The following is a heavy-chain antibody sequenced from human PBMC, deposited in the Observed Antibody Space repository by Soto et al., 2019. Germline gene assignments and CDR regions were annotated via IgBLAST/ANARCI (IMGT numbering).Heavy chain of an antibody. CDR3: ARWWSGSRQGFDP. D-gene: IGHD3-3*01. J-gene: IGHJ5*02. CDR1: GGSISSGDYY. V-gene: IGHV4-31*03. CDR2: VYYSGST. Sequence: QVQLQESGPGLVKPSQTLSLTCTVSGGSISSGDYYWSWIRQHPGKGLEWIGYVYYSGSTHYNPSLTSRVTISVDTSKNQFSLKLSSVTAADTAVYYCARWWSGSRQGFDPWGQGTLVTVSS.